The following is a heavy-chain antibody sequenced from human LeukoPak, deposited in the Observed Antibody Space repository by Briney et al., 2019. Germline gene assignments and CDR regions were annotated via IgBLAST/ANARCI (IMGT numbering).Heavy chain of an antibody. Sequence: ASVRVSCKASGYTFTSYGISWVRQAPGQGLEWMGWISAYNGNTNYAQKLQGRVTMTTDTSTSTAYMELRSLRSDDTAVYYCARDRIAAADRRWFDPWGQGTLVTVSS. D-gene: IGHD6-13*01. J-gene: IGHJ5*02. CDR1: GYTFTSYG. V-gene: IGHV1-18*01. CDR2: ISAYNGNT. CDR3: ARDRIAAADRRWFDP.